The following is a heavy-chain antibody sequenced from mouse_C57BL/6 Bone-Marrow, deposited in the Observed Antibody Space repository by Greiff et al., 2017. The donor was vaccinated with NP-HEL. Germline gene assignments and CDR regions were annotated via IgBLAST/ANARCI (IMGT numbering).Heavy chain of an antibody. D-gene: IGHD1-1*01. J-gene: IGHJ1*03. CDR3: ARDRDYFGSSYVKHTHWYFDV. V-gene: IGHV5-16*01. CDR1: GFTFSDYY. Sequence: EVQRVESEGGLVQPGSSMKLSCTASGFTFSDYYMAWVRQVPEKGLEWVANINYDGSSTYYLDSLQSRFIISRDNAKNLLYMHMSSLKSEDTATYYCARDRDYFGSSYVKHTHWYFDVWGTGTTVTVSS. CDR2: INYDGSST.